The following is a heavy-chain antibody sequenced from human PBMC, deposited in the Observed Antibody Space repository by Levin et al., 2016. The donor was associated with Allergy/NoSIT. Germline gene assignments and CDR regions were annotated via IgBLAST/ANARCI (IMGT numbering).Heavy chain of an antibody. CDR1: GFTFSSHW. J-gene: IGHJ4*02. CDR2: IREDGSGA. CDR3: ARFKAASVGIDY. D-gene: IGHD6-25*01. V-gene: IGHV3-74*01. Sequence: GESLKISCAASGFTFSSHWMHWVRQAPGKGLVWVSRIREDGSGANYADSVKGRFTISRDNGKNTLYLQMDSLRAEDTAVYYCARFKAASVGIDYWGQGTLVTVSS.